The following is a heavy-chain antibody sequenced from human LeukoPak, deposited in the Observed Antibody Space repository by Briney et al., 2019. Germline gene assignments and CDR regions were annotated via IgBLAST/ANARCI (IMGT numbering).Heavy chain of an antibody. CDR3: ARDSAY. CDR2: IYSGGST. J-gene: IGHJ4*02. V-gene: IGHV3-66*02. CDR1: GFTFSSYA. D-gene: IGHD2-15*01. Sequence: GGSLRLSCAASGFTFSSYAMSWVRQAPGKGLEWVSVIYSGGSTYYTDSVKGRFTISRDNSKSTLYLQMYSLRIEDTALYYCARDSAYWGQGTLVTVSS.